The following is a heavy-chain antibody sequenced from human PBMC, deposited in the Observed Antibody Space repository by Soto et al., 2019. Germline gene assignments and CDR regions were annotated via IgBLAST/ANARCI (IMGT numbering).Heavy chain of an antibody. CDR1: GGSFSAYY. Sequence: SETLSLTCAVYGGSFSAYYWSWIRQPPGKGLEWIGEINHSGSTNYNPSLKSRLTISVDTSKYQFSLKLSSVTAADTAVYYCARGGGDWYLNYWAQGTLVT. J-gene: IGHJ4*02. V-gene: IGHV4-34*01. CDR3: ARGGGDWYLNY. CDR2: INHSGST. D-gene: IGHD2-21*02.